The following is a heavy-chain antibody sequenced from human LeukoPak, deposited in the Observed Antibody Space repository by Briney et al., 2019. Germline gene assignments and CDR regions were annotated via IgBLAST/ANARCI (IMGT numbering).Heavy chain of an antibody. D-gene: IGHD3-22*01. J-gene: IGHJ4*02. Sequence: SETLSLTCTVSGDSINSLDLWSWVRQPPGKGLEWIGEMYLSGTTHSNPSVKSRVTISIDKSKNQFFLNLSSMTAADTAVYYCAGLVGRYSSGLYYYYFDYWGQGTLVTVSS. CDR2: MYLSGTT. CDR1: GDSINSLDL. CDR3: AGLVGRYSSGLYYYYFDY. V-gene: IGHV4-4*02.